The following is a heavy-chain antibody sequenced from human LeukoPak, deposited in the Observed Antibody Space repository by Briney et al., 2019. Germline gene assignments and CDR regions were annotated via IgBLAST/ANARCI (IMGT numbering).Heavy chain of an antibody. CDR3: ARQRAGFTVTTSDY. V-gene: IGHV3-48*01. D-gene: IGHD4-17*01. CDR2: ISSSSSTI. J-gene: IGHJ4*02. CDR1: GFIFTSYS. Sequence: TGGSLRLSCAASGFIFTSYSMNWVRQAPGKGLEWVSYISSSSSTIYYADSVKGRFTISRDNAKNSLYLQMNSLRAEDTAVYYCARQRAGFTVTTSDYWGQGTLVTVSP.